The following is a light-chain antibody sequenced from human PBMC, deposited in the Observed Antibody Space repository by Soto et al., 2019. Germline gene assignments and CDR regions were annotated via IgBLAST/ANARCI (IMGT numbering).Light chain of an antibody. Sequence: EIVMTQSPATLSVTPGERATLSCRASQSITNNLAWYQQKPGQAPRLLIYDASTRATGIPARFSGSGSATELTLTISSLQSEDFAVYYCQQYNNWPPYTFGQGTKVDIK. J-gene: IGKJ2*01. V-gene: IGKV3-15*01. CDR1: QSITNN. CDR2: DAS. CDR3: QQYNNWPPYT.